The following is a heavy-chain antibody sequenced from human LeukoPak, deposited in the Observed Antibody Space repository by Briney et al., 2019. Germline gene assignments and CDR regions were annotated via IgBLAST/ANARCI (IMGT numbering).Heavy chain of an antibody. D-gene: IGHD5-24*01. CDR1: GYSFTNYW. CDR3: ARLGVEMATIFDY. CDR2: IYPGDSDT. Sequence: GESLKISCQGSGYSFTNYWIGWVRQMPGKGLEGMGIIYPGDSDTIYSPSLQGQVAISADKSISTAYLQWSSLKASDTAMYYCARLGVEMATIFDYWGQGTLVTVSS. V-gene: IGHV5-51*01. J-gene: IGHJ4*02.